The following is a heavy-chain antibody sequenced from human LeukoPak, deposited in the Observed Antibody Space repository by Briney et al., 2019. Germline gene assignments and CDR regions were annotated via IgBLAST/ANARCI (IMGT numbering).Heavy chain of an antibody. Sequence: SETLSLTCTVSGGSISSSSYYWGWIRQPPGKGLEWIGSIYYSGSTYYNPSLKSRVTISVDTSKNQFSLKLSSVTAADTAVYYCASINYYGSGSYYMDVWGKGTTVTVSS. D-gene: IGHD3-10*01. CDR2: IYYSGST. J-gene: IGHJ6*03. CDR3: ASINYYGSGSYYMDV. V-gene: IGHV4-39*07. CDR1: GGSISSSSYY.